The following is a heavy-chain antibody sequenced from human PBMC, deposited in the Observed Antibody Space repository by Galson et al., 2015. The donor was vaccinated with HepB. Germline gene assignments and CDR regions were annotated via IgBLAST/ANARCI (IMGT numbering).Heavy chain of an antibody. CDR3: ARVLGIRGASGAFDI. V-gene: IGHV1-46*01. J-gene: IGHJ3*02. Sequence: SVKVSCKASGYTFTSYYMHWVRQAPGQGLEWMGIINPSGGSTSYAQKFQGRVTMTRDTSTSTVYMELSSLRSEDTAVYYCARVLGIRGASGAFDIWGQGTMVTVSS. CDR1: GYTFTSYY. CDR2: INPSGGST. D-gene: IGHD3-10*01.